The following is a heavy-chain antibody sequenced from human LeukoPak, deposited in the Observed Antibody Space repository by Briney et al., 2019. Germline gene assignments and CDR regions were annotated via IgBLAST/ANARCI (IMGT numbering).Heavy chain of an antibody. CDR3: ARPSSGWKSPYFDY. D-gene: IGHD6-19*01. CDR2: IYYSGST. V-gene: IGHV4-39*01. Sequence: SETLSLTCTVSGGSISSSSYYWGWIRQPPGKGLEWIGSIYYSGSTYYNPSLKSRVTISVGTSKNQFSLKLSSVTAADTAVYYCARPSSGWKSPYFDYWGQGTLVTVSS. J-gene: IGHJ4*02. CDR1: GGSISSSSYY.